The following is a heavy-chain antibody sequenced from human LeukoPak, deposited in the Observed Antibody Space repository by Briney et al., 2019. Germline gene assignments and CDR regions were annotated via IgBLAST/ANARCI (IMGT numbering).Heavy chain of an antibody. Sequence: GASVKVSCKASGGSFSSYAINWVRQAPGQGLEWMGRIIPILGVANYAQKFQGRVTLTADKSTSTAYMELSSLRSEDTAVYYCARGDPYGYSYGYAAFDIWGQGTMVTVSS. V-gene: IGHV1-69*04. CDR1: GGSFSSYA. D-gene: IGHD5-18*01. CDR2: IIPILGVA. J-gene: IGHJ3*02. CDR3: ARGDPYGYSYGYAAFDI.